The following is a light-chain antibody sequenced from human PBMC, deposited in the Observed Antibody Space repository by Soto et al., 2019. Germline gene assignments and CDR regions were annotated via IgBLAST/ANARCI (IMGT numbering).Light chain of an antibody. V-gene: IGLV1-51*01. J-gene: IGLJ3*02. CDR3: ATWDSSLKIGV. CDR1: TPNIGSNS. CDR2: DTN. Sequence: QSVLTQPPSVSAAPGQRVTISCSGTTPNIGSNSVSWYLQVPGTVPKLLIYDTNKRPSGIPDRISGSKSGSSATLDITGLQTGDEADYYCATWDSSLKIGVFAGGTKLTVL.